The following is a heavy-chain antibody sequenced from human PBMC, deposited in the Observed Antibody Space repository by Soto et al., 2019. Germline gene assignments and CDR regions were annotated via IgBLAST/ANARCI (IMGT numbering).Heavy chain of an antibody. CDR2: IRSKANSYAT. CDR3: TRPLDSSGYYWSESFDY. J-gene: IGHJ4*02. D-gene: IGHD3-22*01. Sequence: VQLVESGGGLVQPGGSLKLSCAASGFTFSGSAMHWVRQASGKGLEWVGRIRSKANSYATAYAASVKGRFTISRDDSKNTAYLQMNSLKTEDTAVYYCTRPLDSSGYYWSESFDYWGQGTLVTVSS. V-gene: IGHV3-73*02. CDR1: GFTFSGSA.